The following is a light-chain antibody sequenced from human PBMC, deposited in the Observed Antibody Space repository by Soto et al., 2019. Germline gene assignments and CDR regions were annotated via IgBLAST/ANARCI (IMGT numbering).Light chain of an antibody. V-gene: IGKV1-5*01. CDR3: QQYYSFPRT. CDR1: QTISSW. CDR2: AAS. J-gene: IGKJ4*01. Sequence: DIQMTQSPSTLSGSVGYRVTITCRASQTISSWLAWYQQKPGKAPELLIYAASTLQSGVPSRFSGSGSGTDFTLTISCLQSEDFATYYCQQYYSFPRTFGGGTKVDIK.